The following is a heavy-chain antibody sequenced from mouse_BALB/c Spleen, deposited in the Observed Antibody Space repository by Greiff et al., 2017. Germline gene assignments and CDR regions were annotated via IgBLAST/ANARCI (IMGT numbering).Heavy chain of an antibody. CDR3: ARRHYEYDVGAMDY. Sequence: VQLQQPGAELVKPGASVKLSCKASGYTFTSYWMHWVKQRPGQGLEWIGEINPSNGRTNYNEKFKSKATLTVDKSSSTAYMQLSSLTSEDSAVYCGARRHYEYDVGAMDYWGQGTSVTVSS. CDR1: GYTFTSYW. D-gene: IGHD2-4*01. V-gene: IGHV1S81*02. J-gene: IGHJ4*01. CDR2: INPSNGRT.